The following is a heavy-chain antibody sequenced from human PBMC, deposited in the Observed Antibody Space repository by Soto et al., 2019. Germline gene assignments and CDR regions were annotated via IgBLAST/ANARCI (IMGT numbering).Heavy chain of an antibody. CDR1: GDSLSLYY. CDR3: ARGERKVNWRPYFDT. J-gene: IGHJ5*02. V-gene: IGHV4-59*01. Sequence: SETLSLTCTVSGDSLSLYYWSWIRLSPGKGLEWIGYIYSTGSSNQNPSLRDRVAVSADASKNQFYLTLTSMTAADTAVYYCARGERKVNWRPYFDTWGQGIQVTV. CDR2: IYSTGSS. D-gene: IGHD1-26*01.